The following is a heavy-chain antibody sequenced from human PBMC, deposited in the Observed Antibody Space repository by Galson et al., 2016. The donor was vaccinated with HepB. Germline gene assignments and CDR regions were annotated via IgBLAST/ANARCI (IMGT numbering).Heavy chain of an antibody. Sequence: SETLSLTCTVSGGSVNNSGYYWDWIRQPPGKGLEWIGSVVYSGTAYYNPSLKSRVTVSVETSKNHFSLHLTSVTAADTAVYYCAGLNLGMLAFDIWGQGTLVTVSS. D-gene: IGHD3-10*01. V-gene: IGHV4-39*02. CDR2: VVYSGTA. CDR3: AGLNLGMLAFDI. CDR1: GGSVNNSGYY. J-gene: IGHJ3*02.